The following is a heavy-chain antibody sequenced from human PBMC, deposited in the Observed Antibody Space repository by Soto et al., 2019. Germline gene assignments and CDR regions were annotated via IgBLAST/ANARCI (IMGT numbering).Heavy chain of an antibody. Sequence: GGSLRLSCAASGFTVSSNYMSWVRQAPGKGLEWVSVIYSGGSTYYADSVKGRFTISRDNSKNTLYLQMNSLRAEDTAVYSCARDRDTMVRGVHYYYMDVWGKGTTVTVSS. J-gene: IGHJ6*03. CDR3: ARDRDTMVRGVHYYYMDV. V-gene: IGHV3-66*01. CDR2: IYSGGST. CDR1: GFTVSSNY. D-gene: IGHD3-10*01.